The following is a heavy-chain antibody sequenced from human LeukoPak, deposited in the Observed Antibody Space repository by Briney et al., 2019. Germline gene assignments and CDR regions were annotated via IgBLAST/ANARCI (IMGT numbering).Heavy chain of an antibody. CDR2: ISGSGGST. CDR3: AKDQLGVTTIVFDY. J-gene: IGHJ4*02. CDR1: GFTFDNYG. Sequence: PGGSLRLSCAASGFTFDNYGMSWVRQAPGKGLEWVSAISGSGGSTYYADSVNGRFTISRDNSKNTLYLQMNSLRAEDTAVYYCAKDQLGVTTIVFDYWGQGTLVTVSS. V-gene: IGHV3-23*01. D-gene: IGHD6-6*01.